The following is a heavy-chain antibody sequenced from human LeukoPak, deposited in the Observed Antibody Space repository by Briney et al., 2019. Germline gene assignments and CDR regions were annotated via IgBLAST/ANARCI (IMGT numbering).Heavy chain of an antibody. CDR1: GFTFSGSA. CDR3: ARGFGELLP. V-gene: IGHV3-74*01. J-gene: IGHJ5*02. Sequence: GGSLRLSCAVSGFTFSGSAMHWVRQAPGKGLVWVSRINSDGSSTSYADSVKGRFTISRDNAKNTLYLQMNSLRAEDTAVYYCARGFGELLPWGQGTLVTVSS. CDR2: INSDGSST. D-gene: IGHD3-10*01.